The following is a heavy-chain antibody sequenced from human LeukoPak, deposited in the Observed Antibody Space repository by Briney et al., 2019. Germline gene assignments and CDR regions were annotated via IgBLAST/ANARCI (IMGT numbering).Heavy chain of an antibody. Sequence: PSQTLSLTCTVSGGSISSGGYYWSWIRQPPGKGLEWIGYINHSGSTYYNPSLKSRVTISVDRSKNQFSLKLSSVTAADTAVYYCARAGDSDTYYCPFQHWGQGTLVTVSS. D-gene: IGHD3-10*01. V-gene: IGHV4-30-2*01. J-gene: IGHJ1*01. CDR3: ARAGDSDTYYCPFQH. CDR1: GGSISSGGYY. CDR2: INHSGST.